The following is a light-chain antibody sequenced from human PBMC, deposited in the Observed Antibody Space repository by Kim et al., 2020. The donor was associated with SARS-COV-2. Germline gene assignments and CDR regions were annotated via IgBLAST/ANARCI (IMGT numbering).Light chain of an antibody. CDR3: QQYDRPPYT. V-gene: IGKV3-20*01. J-gene: IGKJ2*01. Sequence: LAPGDRASLACRASQSVAGHHLAWFQQKPGQAPRLLIYGTSSRTPAIPDRFSASGSGTDFTLTISRLEPEDFAIYYCQQYDRPPYTFGQGTKLEI. CDR1: QSVAGHH. CDR2: GTS.